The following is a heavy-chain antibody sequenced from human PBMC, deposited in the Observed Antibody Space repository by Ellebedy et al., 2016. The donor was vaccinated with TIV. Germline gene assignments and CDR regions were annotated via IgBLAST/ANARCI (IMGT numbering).Heavy chain of an antibody. J-gene: IGHJ4*02. V-gene: IGHV1-2*02. Sequence: AASVKVSCKASGYPFVDYYIHWVRQAPGQGLEWVGWIDPDDGGTNNAPRFEGRVTMTRDTSINTAYMELTGLTSDDTALYYCAKDLNRRGPGDSWGQGALVTVSS. D-gene: IGHD2/OR15-2a*01. CDR2: IDPDDGGT. CDR1: GYPFVDYY. CDR3: AKDLNRRGPGDS.